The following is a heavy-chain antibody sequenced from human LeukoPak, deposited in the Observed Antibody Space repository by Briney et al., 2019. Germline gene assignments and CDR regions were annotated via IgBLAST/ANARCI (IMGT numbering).Heavy chain of an antibody. D-gene: IGHD6-19*01. CDR2: IHYSGST. J-gene: IGHJ4*02. CDR3: ARGVYSSGWYNY. Sequence: SETLSLTCSVSGGSISSYYWSWIRQTPGKGPEWIAYIHYSGSTNYNPSLKSRVTISIDTSKNQFSLKLSSVTAADTAVYYCARGVYSSGWYNYWGQGTLVTVSS. CDR1: GGSISSYY. V-gene: IGHV4-59*12.